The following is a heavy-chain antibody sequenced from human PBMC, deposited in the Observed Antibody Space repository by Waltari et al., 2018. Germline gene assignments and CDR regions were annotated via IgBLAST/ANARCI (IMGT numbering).Heavy chain of an antibody. Sequence: QVQLQESGPGLVKPSETLSLTCTVSGGSISSSYWSWIRQPPGKGLEWIGYIYYSGSTNYNPSLKSRVTISVDTSKNQFSLKLSSVTAADTAVYYCARDHDSGSYLDPFGYFDLWGRGTLVTVSS. V-gene: IGHV4-59*01. D-gene: IGHD1-26*01. CDR1: GGSISSSY. J-gene: IGHJ2*01. CDR2: IYYSGST. CDR3: ARDHDSGSYLDPFGYFDL.